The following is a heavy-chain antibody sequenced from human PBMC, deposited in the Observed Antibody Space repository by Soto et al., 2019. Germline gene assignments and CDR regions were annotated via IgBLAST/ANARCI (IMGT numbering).Heavy chain of an antibody. D-gene: IGHD2-15*01. CDR2: INHSGST. V-gene: IGHV4-34*01. CDR1: GGSFSGYY. Sequence: SETLSLTCAVYGGSFSGYYWSWIRQPPGKGLEWIGEINHSGSTNYNPSLKSRVTISVDTSKNQFSLKLSSVTAADTAVYYCASTLVAATRWFDPWGQGTLVTVSS. CDR3: ASTLVAATRWFDP. J-gene: IGHJ5*02.